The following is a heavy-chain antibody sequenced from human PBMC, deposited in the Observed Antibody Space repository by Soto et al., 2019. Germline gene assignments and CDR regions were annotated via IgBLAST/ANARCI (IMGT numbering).Heavy chain of an antibody. V-gene: IGHV1-69*13. J-gene: IGHJ6*02. CDR1: GGTFSSYA. CDR2: IIPIFGTA. Sequence: ASVKLSCKACGGTFSSYAISWVRQAPRQGLEWMGGIIPIFGTANYAQKFQGRVTITADESTSTAYMELSSLRSEDTAVYYCARSRVGGVYYYYGMDVWGQGTTVTVSS. D-gene: IGHD3-16*01. CDR3: ARSRVGGVYYYYGMDV.